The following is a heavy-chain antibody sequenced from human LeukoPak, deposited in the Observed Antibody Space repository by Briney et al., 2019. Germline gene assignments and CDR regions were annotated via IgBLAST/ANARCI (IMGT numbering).Heavy chain of an antibody. Sequence: GGSLRLSCAASGFTFSSYSMNWVRQAPGKGLEWVSSISSSSSYIYYADSVKGGFTISRDNAKNSLYLQMNSRRAEDTAVYYCARGNWNDVGYYYYYMDVWGKGTTVTVSS. CDR1: GFTFSSYS. CDR3: ARGNWNDVGYYYYYMDV. J-gene: IGHJ6*03. CDR2: ISSSSSYI. D-gene: IGHD1-1*01. V-gene: IGHV3-21*01.